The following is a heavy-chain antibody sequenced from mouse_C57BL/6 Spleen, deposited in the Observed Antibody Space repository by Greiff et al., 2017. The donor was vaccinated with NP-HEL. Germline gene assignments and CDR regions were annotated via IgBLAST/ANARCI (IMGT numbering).Heavy chain of an antibody. D-gene: IGHD1-1*01. Sequence: VKLMESGAELARPGASVKLSCKASGYTFTSYGISWVKQRTGQGLEWIGEIYPRSGNTYYNEKFKGKATLTADKSSSTAYMELRSLTSEDSAVYFCARDYYGSSYEFAYWGQGTLVTVSA. CDR2: IYPRSGNT. J-gene: IGHJ3*01. CDR3: ARDYYGSSYEFAY. V-gene: IGHV1-81*01. CDR1: GYTFTSYG.